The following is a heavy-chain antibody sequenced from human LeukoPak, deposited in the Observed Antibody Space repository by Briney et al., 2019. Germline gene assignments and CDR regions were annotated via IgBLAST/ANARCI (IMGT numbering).Heavy chain of an antibody. CDR3: ATWARAFDI. J-gene: IGHJ6*04. CDR1: GGSISNYY. Sequence: SETLSLTCTVSGGSISNYYWSWIRQPPGKGLEWIAYINYSGSTNYNPSLKSRVTISVDTSKNQFSLKLSSVTAADTAVYYCATWARAFDIWGKGTTVTVSS. D-gene: IGHD3-9*01. V-gene: IGHV4-59*01. CDR2: INYSGST.